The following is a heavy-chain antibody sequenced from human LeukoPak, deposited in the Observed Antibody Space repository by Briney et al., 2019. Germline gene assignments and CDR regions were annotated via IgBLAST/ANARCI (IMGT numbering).Heavy chain of an antibody. J-gene: IGHJ4*02. V-gene: IGHV4-59*01. CDR3: ARSNYGSGSYYNVDY. CDR1: GGSISSYY. D-gene: IGHD3-10*01. CDR2: IYYSGST. Sequence: SETLSLTCTVSGGSISSYYWSWIRQPPGKGLEWIGYIYYSGSTNYNPSLKSRVTISVDPSKNQFSLKLSSVTAADTAVYYCARSNYGSGSYYNVDYWGQGTLVTVSS.